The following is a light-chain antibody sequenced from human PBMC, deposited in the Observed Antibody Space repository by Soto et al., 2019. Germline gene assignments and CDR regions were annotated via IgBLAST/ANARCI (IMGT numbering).Light chain of an antibody. Sequence: DIQLTQSPSFLSASVGDRVTVTCRASQDISSYLAWYQHKPGKAPKLLIHTASTLQSGVPSRFSGSGSGADFPLTISSLQPDDFATYYCQQRHSYPITFGQGTRLDIK. CDR3: QQRHSYPIT. CDR1: QDISSY. V-gene: IGKV1-9*01. J-gene: IGKJ5*01. CDR2: TAS.